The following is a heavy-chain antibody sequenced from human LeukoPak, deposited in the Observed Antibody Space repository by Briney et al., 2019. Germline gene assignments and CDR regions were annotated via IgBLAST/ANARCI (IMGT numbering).Heavy chain of an antibody. Sequence: GGSLRLSCAASGFTFSSYWMTWVRQAPGKGLEWVANIKQDESEKYYVDSVKGRSTISRDNAKDSLYLQMNSLRAEDTAVYYCARVRRLHSSGSYYFDYWGQGTLVTVSS. V-gene: IGHV3-7*01. J-gene: IGHJ4*02. CDR3: ARVRRLHSSGSYYFDY. D-gene: IGHD1-26*01. CDR1: GFTFSSYW. CDR2: IKQDESEK.